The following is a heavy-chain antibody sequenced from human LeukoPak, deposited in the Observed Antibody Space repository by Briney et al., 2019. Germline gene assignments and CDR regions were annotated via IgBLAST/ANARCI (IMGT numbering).Heavy chain of an antibody. J-gene: IGHJ4*02. CDR1: GGSFSGYY. V-gene: IGHV4-34*01. CDR3: ARRLEAAIPDY. D-gene: IGHD2-2*02. Sequence: PSETLSLTCAVYGGSFSGYYWSWIRQPPGKGLEWIGEINHSGSTNYNPSLKSRVTISVDTSKNQFSLKLSSVTAADTAVYYCARRLEAAIPDYWGQGTLVTVSS. CDR2: INHSGST.